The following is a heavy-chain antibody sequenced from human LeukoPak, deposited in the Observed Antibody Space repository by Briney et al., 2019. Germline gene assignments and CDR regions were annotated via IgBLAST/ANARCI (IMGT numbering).Heavy chain of an antibody. J-gene: IGHJ4*02. V-gene: IGHV3-7*01. CDR1: GFTSSSYW. D-gene: IGHD6-6*01. Sequence: GGSLRLSCAASGFTSSSYWMSWVRQAPGTGLEWVANIKQDGSEKYYVDSVKGRFTISRDNAKNSLYLQMNSLRAEDTAVYYCARSSSGAFDCWGQGTLVTVSS. CDR2: IKQDGSEK. CDR3: ARSSSGAFDC.